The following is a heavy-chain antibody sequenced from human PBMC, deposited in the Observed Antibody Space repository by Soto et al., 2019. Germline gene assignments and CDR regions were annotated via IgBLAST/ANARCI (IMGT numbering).Heavy chain of an antibody. J-gene: IGHJ6*02. CDR3: ARGDSGSYYFSDYYGMDV. CDR1: GFTFSSYA. CDR2: ISYDGSNK. V-gene: IGHV3-30-3*01. Sequence: PGGSLRLSCAASGFTFSSYAMHWVRQAPGKGLEWVAVISYDGSNKYYADSVKGRFTISRDNSKNTLYLQMNSLRAEDTAVYYCARGDSGSYYFSDYYGMDVWGQGTTVTVSS. D-gene: IGHD1-26*01.